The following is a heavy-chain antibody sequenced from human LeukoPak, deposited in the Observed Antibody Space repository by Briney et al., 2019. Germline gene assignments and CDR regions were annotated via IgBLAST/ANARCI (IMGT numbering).Heavy chain of an antibody. CDR1: GFTVSSDY. CDR2: IYSGGST. J-gene: IGHJ4*02. V-gene: IGHV3-53*01. Sequence: GGSLRLSCAASGFTVSSDYMSWVRQAPGKGLEWVSVIYSGGSTYYADSVKGRFTISRDNSKNTLYLQMNSLRAEDTAVYYCARGLMWDLGDYWGQGTLVTVSS. D-gene: IGHD1-26*01. CDR3: ARGLMWDLGDY.